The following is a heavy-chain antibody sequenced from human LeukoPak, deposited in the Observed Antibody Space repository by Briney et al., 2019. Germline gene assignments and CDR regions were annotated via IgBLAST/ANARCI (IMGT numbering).Heavy chain of an antibody. D-gene: IGHD3-22*01. CDR3: ARDLGNYYDSSGYYFP. CDR2: IYYSGST. V-gene: IGHV4-30-4*01. Sequence: SETLSLTCAASGGSISSGDYYWSWIRQPLGKGLEWIGHIYYSGSTYYNPSLKSRVTISVDTSKNQFSLKLSSVTAADTAVYYCARDLGNYYDSSGYYFPWGQGTLVTVSS. CDR1: GGSISSGDYY. J-gene: IGHJ5*02.